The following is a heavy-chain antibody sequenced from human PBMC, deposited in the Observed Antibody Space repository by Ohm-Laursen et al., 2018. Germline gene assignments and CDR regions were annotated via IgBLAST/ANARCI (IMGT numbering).Heavy chain of an antibody. CDR1: GITFTTYN. CDR2: ISSSSSYI. Sequence: SLRLSCAASGITFTTYNMNWVRQAPGKGLEWVSSISSSSSYIYYADSVKGRFTISRDNAKKSLYLQMNSLRAEDTAVYYCASAYSYSTPHYLDYWGQGTLVTVSS. CDR3: ASAYSYSTPHYLDY. V-gene: IGHV3-21*01. D-gene: IGHD5-18*01. J-gene: IGHJ4*02.